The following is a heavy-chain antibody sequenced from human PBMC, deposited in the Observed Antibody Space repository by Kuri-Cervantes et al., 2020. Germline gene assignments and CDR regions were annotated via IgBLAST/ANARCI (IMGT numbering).Heavy chain of an antibody. J-gene: IGHJ4*02. D-gene: IGHD5-24*01. CDR2: IIPIFGTA. CDR1: GGTFSSYA. CDR3: ARDQGDGYNSAVDY. V-gene: IGHV1-69*13. Sequence: SVKVSCKASGGTFSSYAISWVRQAPGQGLEWMGGIIPIFGTANYAQKFQGRVTITADESTSTAYMELSSLRSEDTAVYYCARDQGDGYNSAVDYWGQGTLVTVSS.